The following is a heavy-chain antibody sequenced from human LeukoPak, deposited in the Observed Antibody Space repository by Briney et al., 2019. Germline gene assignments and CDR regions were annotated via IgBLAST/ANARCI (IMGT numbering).Heavy chain of an antibody. J-gene: IGHJ4*02. CDR2: INPNSGGT. CDR3: ARVWDSSGYYGYYFDY. Sequence: ASVKVSCKASGYTFTGYYMHWVRQAPGQGLEWMGWINPNSGGTNYAQKFQGRVTMTRDTSISTAYMELSRLRSDDTAVYYCARVWDSSGYYGYYFDYWGQGTLVTVSS. D-gene: IGHD3-22*01. V-gene: IGHV1-2*02. CDR1: GYTFTGYY.